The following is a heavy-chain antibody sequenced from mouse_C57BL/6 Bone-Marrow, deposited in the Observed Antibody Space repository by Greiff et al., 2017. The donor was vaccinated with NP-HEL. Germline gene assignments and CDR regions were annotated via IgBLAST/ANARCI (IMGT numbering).Heavy chain of an antibody. J-gene: IGHJ3*01. CDR1: GYSITSGYY. Sequence: EVQLQQSGPGLVKPSQSLSLTCSVTGYSITSGYYWNWIRQFPGNKLEWMGYISYDGSNNYNPSLINRISITRDTSKNQFFLKLNSVTTEDTATYYCATLIYYYGSSYGFAYWGQGTLVTVSA. V-gene: IGHV3-6*01. CDR2: ISYDGSN. CDR3: ATLIYYYGSSYGFAY. D-gene: IGHD1-1*01.